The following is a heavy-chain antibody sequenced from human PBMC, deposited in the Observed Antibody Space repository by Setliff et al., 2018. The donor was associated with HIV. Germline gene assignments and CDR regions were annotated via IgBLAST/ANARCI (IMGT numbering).Heavy chain of an antibody. J-gene: IGHJ6*03. V-gene: IGHV4-4*08. Sequence: LSLTCTVSGGSISSYYWSWIRQPPGKGLEWIGYIYTSENTNYNPSLKSRLTISVDASKNQFSLKLSFVTAADTAVYYCARGPSINTIRARGYYMDVWAKGTTVTVSS. D-gene: IGHD3-10*01. CDR3: ARGPSINTIRARGYYMDV. CDR1: GGSISSYY. CDR2: IYTSENT.